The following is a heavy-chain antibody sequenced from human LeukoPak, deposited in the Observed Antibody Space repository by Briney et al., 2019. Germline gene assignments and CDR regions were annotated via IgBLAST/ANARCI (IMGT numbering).Heavy chain of an antibody. CDR3: ARDRGYSSSHPYY. D-gene: IGHD6-13*01. CDR1: GFTFSSYS. V-gene: IGHV3-21*01. CDR2: ISSSSSYI. J-gene: IGHJ4*02. Sequence: GGSLRVSCAASGFTFSSYSMNWVRQAPGKGLEWVSSISSSSSYIYYADSVKGRFTISRDNAKNSLYLQMNSLRAEDTAVYYCARDRGYSSSHPYYWGQGTLVTVSS.